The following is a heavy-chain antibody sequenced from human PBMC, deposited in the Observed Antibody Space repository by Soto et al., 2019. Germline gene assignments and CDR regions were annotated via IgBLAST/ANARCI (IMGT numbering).Heavy chain of an antibody. D-gene: IGHD6-19*01. Sequence: SGPTLVNPTQTLTLTCTFSGFLLSTSGMCVSWIRQPPGKALEWLARIDWDDDKYYSTSLKTRLTISKDTSKNQVVLTMTNMDPVDTATYYCARSIYSSGWSDAFDIWGQGTMVTVSS. CDR3: ARSIYSSGWSDAFDI. J-gene: IGHJ3*02. CDR2: IDWDDDK. CDR1: GFLLSTSGMC. V-gene: IGHV2-70*11.